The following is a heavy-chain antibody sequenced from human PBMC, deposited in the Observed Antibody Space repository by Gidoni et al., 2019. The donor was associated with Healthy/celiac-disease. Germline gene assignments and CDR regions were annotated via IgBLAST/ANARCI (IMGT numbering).Heavy chain of an antibody. D-gene: IGHD1-20*01. Sequence: QVQLVQSGAEVKKPGASVTVSCKVSGSPLTELSMHWVRQAPGKGLEWMGGFDPEDGETIYAQKFQGRVTMTEDTSTDTAYMELSSLRSEDTAVYYCATDVNWNHYFDYWGQGTLVTVSS. J-gene: IGHJ4*02. CDR3: ATDVNWNHYFDY. CDR1: GSPLTELS. V-gene: IGHV1-24*01. CDR2: FDPEDGET.